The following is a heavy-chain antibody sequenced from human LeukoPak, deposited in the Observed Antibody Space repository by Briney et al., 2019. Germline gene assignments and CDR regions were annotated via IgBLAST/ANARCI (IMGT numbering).Heavy chain of an antibody. V-gene: IGHV3-23*01. D-gene: IGHD4-23*01. CDR1: GFTFSSYA. J-gene: IGHJ4*02. Sequence: GGSLRLSCAASGFTFSSYAMSWVRQAPGKGLEWVSAISGSGGSTYYADSVKGRFTISRDNSKNTLYLQMNSLRAEDTAVYYCTKDFSLTPLVYWGQGTLVTVSS. CDR2: ISGSGGST. CDR3: TKDFSLTPLVY.